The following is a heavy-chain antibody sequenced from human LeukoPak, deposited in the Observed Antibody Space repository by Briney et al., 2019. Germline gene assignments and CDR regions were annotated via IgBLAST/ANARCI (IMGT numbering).Heavy chain of an antibody. CDR2: LSFDGSNK. D-gene: IGHD2-2*01. V-gene: IGHV3-30*03. J-gene: IGHJ3*02. CDR3: ARGTQDIVVVPLFDI. Sequence: PGGSLRLSCAASGFIFSSYGMHWVRQAPGKGLEWVALLSFDGSNKYYADSVKGRFTISRDNSKNTLYLQMNSLRAEDTAVYYCARGTQDIVVVPLFDIWGQGTMVTVSS. CDR1: GFIFSSYG.